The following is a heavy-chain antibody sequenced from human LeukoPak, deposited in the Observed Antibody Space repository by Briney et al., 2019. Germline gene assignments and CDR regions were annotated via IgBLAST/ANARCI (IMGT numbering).Heavy chain of an antibody. CDR3: PKDSVCSGGSCYSNYYGMDV. CDR1: GVTFSSYV. D-gene: IGHD2-15*01. J-gene: IGHJ6*04. Sequence: PGRSLRLSCAASGVTFSSYVIHWVRQAPGRGLEWVAVILYGGSNKYYADSVKGRFTISRDNSKNTLYLQIHSLRAEDTAVYYCPKDSVCSGGSCYSNYYGMDVWGKGTTVTVSS. CDR2: ILYGGSNK. V-gene: IGHV3-30*18.